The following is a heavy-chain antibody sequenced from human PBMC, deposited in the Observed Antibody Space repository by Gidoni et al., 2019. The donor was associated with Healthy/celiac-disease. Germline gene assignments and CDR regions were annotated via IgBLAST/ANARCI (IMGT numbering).Heavy chain of an antibody. D-gene: IGHD5-18*01. V-gene: IGHV3-7*03. CDR3: ARDRQLWPLGHYYMDV. CDR1: GFTFSSYW. CDR2: IKQDGSEK. Sequence: EVQLVESGGGLVQPGGSLRLSCAASGFTFSSYWMSWVRQAPGKGLEWVANIKQDGSEKYYVDSVKGRFTISRDNAKNSLYLQMNSLRAEDTAVYYCARDRQLWPLGHYYMDVWGKGTTVTVSS. J-gene: IGHJ6*03.